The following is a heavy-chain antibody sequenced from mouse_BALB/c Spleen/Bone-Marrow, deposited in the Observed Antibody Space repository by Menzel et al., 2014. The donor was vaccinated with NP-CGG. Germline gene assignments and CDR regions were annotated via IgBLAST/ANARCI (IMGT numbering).Heavy chain of an antibody. J-gene: IGHJ1*01. CDR1: GLNIKDTY. Sequence: VQLQQPGAGLVKPGASVKLSCTASGLNIKDTYMHWVKQRPEQGLEWIGRIDPANGYSIYDPKFQGKATITADTTSNTAHLQLSSLTSEDTAVYYCALIATATFSYWYFDVWGAGTTVTVSS. CDR2: IDPANGYS. D-gene: IGHD1-2*01. V-gene: IGHV14-3*02. CDR3: ALIATATFSYWYFDV.